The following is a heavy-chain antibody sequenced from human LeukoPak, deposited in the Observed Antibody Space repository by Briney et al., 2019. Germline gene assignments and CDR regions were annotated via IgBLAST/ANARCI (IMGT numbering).Heavy chain of an antibody. D-gene: IGHD5-18*01. Sequence: GGSLRLSCAASGFTFSSYAMHWVRRAPGKGLEWVAVIPYDGSNKYYADSVKGRFTISRDNSKNTLYLQMNSLRAEDTAVYYCASRKDTPHLPDYWGQGTLVTVSS. CDR3: ASRKDTPHLPDY. V-gene: IGHV3-30-3*01. CDR2: IPYDGSNK. J-gene: IGHJ4*02. CDR1: GFTFSSYA.